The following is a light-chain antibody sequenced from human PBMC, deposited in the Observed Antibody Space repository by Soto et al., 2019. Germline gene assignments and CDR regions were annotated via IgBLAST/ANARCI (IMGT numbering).Light chain of an antibody. J-gene: IGLJ3*02. Sequence: QSVLTQPPSASGTPGQRVTIFCSGSSSNIGSNTVNWYKQVPGTAPSLHIYSTDQRPSGVPDRFSGSRSGTSASLAISGLRSEDEADYYCAAWDDSLQGWVFGGGTKVTVL. CDR1: SSNIGSNT. CDR3: AAWDDSLQGWV. CDR2: STD. V-gene: IGLV1-44*01.